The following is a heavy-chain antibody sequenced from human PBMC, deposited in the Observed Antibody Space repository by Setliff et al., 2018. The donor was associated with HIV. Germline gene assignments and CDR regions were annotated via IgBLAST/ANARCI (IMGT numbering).Heavy chain of an antibody. J-gene: IGHJ4*02. D-gene: IGHD5-12*01. CDR1: GGTFSTYA. V-gene: IGHV1-18*01. CDR3: ARGKTWLRFLDY. Sequence: ASVKVSCKASGGTFSTYAISWVRQAPGQGLEWMGWINTHSGYTNYAQNVQGRVTVTMDTSTSTAYMELRSLRSDDTAVYYCARGKTWLRFLDYWGQGTLVTVSS. CDR2: INTHSGYT.